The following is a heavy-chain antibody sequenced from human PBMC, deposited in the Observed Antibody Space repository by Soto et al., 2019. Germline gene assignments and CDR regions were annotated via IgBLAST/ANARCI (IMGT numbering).Heavy chain of an antibody. Sequence: GGSLRLSCAASGFTFSDYYMSWIRQAPGKGLEWVSYISSSSSYTNYADSVKGRFTISRDNAKNSLYLQMNSLRAEDTAVYYCARDFWWYYGSGSYYNYGMDVWGQGTTVTVSS. D-gene: IGHD3-10*01. CDR2: ISSSSSYT. J-gene: IGHJ6*02. CDR3: ARDFWWYYGSGSYYNYGMDV. V-gene: IGHV3-11*05. CDR1: GFTFSDYY.